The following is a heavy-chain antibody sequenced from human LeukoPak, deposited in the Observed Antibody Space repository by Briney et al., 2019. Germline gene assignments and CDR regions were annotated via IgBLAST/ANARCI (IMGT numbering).Heavy chain of an antibody. CDR2: IIPIPGIA. CDR3: ARSEVVLLDY. CDR1: GGTFSSYA. J-gene: IGHJ4*02. Sequence: SVKVSCKASGGTFSSYAISWVRQAPGQGLEWMGRIIPIPGIANYAQKFQGRVTITADKSTSTAYMELSSLRSEDTAVYYCARSEVVLLDYWGQGTLVTVSS. D-gene: IGHD2-15*01. V-gene: IGHV1-69*04.